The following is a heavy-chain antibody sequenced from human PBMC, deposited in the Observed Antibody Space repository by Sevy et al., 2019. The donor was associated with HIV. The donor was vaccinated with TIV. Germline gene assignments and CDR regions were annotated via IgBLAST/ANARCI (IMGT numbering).Heavy chain of an antibody. J-gene: IGHJ4*02. Sequence: GGSLRLSCEASGFTFSKYSMSWVRQAPGKGLEWVSTFSFGCGRINYADSVKGRFTISRDDSKNTLYLQMNSLRAEDTAVYYCAREGCTKPHDYWGQGTLVTVS. D-gene: IGHD2-8*01. CDR1: GFTFSKYS. CDR2: FSFGCGRI. CDR3: AREGCTKPHDY. V-gene: IGHV3-23*01.